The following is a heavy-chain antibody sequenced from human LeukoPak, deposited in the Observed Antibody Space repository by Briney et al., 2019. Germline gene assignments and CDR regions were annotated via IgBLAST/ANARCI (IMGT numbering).Heavy chain of an antibody. D-gene: IGHD3-22*01. CDR1: GGTFSSYA. J-gene: IGHJ3*02. V-gene: IGHV1-69*04. CDR2: IIPILGIA. Sequence: SVKVSCKASGGTFSSYAISWVRQAPGQGLEWMGRIIPILGIANYAQKFQGRVTITADKSTSTAYMELSSLRSEDTAVYYCARGGMYYYDSSGYYPDKGAFDIWGQGTMVTVSS. CDR3: ARGGMYYYDSSGYYPDKGAFDI.